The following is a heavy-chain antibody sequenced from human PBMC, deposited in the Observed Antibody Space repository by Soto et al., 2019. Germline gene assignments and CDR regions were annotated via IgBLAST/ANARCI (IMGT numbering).Heavy chain of an antibody. J-gene: IGHJ4*02. CDR2: IHDFGST. CDR1: GGSLKSNSQY. Sequence: PSEPLSLTCSVSGGSLKSNSQYWIWIRHPPGQGLEWIGYIHDFGSTKYNPSLDSRVIITVDTSKNQFSLKVPSVTAEDTAIYFCARGGSYVGFDSWGQGARVTVSS. D-gene: IGHD1-26*01. CDR3: ARGGSYVGFDS. V-gene: IGHV4-61*01.